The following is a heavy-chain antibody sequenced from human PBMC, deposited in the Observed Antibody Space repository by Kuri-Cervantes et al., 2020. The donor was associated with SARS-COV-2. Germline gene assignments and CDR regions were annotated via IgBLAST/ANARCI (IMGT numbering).Heavy chain of an antibody. CDR1: GYDFTYRF. J-gene: IGHJ3*02. V-gene: IGHV1-45*02. Sequence: SVKVSCKAFGYDFTYRFLHWVRQAPGQALEWMGWITPFNGNTNYAQKFQGRVTITRDRSMNTAYMELSSLRSEDTAMYYCARSGPGAISREDDAFDIWGQGTMVTVSS. CDR2: ITPFNGNT. CDR3: ARSGPGAISREDDAFDI. D-gene: IGHD2-21*01.